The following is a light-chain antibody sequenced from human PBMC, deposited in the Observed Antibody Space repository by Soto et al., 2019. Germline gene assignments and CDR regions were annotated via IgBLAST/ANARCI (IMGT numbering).Light chain of an antibody. CDR2: GNS. Sequence: QSVLTQPPSVSGAPGQRVTISCTGSSSNIGAGYDVHWYQQLPGTAPKLLIYGNSNRPSGVPDRFSGSKSGTSASLAITGLQAEEEADYYCQPYDSSLRGPLVFGGGTKLTVL. CDR1: SSNIGAGYD. V-gene: IGLV1-40*01. J-gene: IGLJ2*01. CDR3: QPYDSSLRGPLV.